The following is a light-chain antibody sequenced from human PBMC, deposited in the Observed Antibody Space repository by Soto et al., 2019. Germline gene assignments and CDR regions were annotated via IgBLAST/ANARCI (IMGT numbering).Light chain of an antibody. J-gene: IGKJ1*01. Sequence: DIQMTQSPSTLSASVGDRVTITCRASQSIRSWLAWYQQKPGKAPKLLIYDASSLESGVPSRFSGSGSGTEFTLNISSLQPDNFATYYCQQYNSYWTFGPGTKVDSK. V-gene: IGKV1-5*01. CDR3: QQYNSYWT. CDR1: QSIRSW. CDR2: DAS.